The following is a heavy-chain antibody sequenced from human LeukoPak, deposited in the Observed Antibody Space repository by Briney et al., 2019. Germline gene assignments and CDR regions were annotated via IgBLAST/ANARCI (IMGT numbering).Heavy chain of an antibody. V-gene: IGHV4-34*01. Sequence: SETLSLTCAVYGGSFSGYYWGWIRQPPGKGLEWIGYIYHTGSTNYNPSLKSRVTISVDTSKNQFSLKLSSVTAADTAVYYCARGNYVDWFDPWGQGTQVTVSS. D-gene: IGHD1-7*01. CDR1: GGSFSGYY. CDR2: IYHTGST. CDR3: ARGNYVDWFDP. J-gene: IGHJ5*02.